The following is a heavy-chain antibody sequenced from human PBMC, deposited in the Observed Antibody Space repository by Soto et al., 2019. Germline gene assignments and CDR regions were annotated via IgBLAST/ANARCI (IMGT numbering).Heavy chain of an antibody. Sequence: QVQLQESGPGLVKPSQTLSLTCTVSGGSISSGGYYWSWIRQHPGKGLEWIGYIYYSGSTYYNPSLKSRVTISVDTSKNQFSLKLSSVTAADTAVYYCARYRDDYYYYYGMDVWGQGTTVTVSS. D-gene: IGHD3-16*02. V-gene: IGHV4-31*03. CDR1: GGSISSGGYY. CDR3: ARYRDDYYYYYGMDV. J-gene: IGHJ6*02. CDR2: IYYSGST.